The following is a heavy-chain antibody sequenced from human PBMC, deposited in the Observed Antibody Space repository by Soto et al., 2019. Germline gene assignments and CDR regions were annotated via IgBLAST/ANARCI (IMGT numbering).Heavy chain of an antibody. CDR3: ARAPRDSSGYWLLDY. CDR1: GGTFSSYT. J-gene: IGHJ4*02. D-gene: IGHD3-22*01. Sequence: ASVKVSCKASGGTFSSYTISWVRQAPGQGLEWMGRIIPILGIANYAQKFQGRVTITADKSTSTAYMELSSLRSEDTAVYYCARAPRDSSGYWLLDYWGQGTLVTVSS. V-gene: IGHV1-69*02. CDR2: IIPILGIA.